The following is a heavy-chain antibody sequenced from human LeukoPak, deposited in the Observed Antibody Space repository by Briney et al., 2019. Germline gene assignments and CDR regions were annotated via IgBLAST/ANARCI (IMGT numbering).Heavy chain of an antibody. CDR3: ARDGDIVVVPAAISGMYYYYGMDV. V-gene: IGHV4-4*07. Sequence: SETLSLTCTVSGGSISSYYWSWIRQPAGKGLEXXXXXYTSGSTNYNPSLKSRVTMSVDTSKNQFSLKLSSVTAADTAVYYCARDGDIVVVPAAISGMYYYYGMDVWGQGTTVTVSS. J-gene: IGHJ6*02. D-gene: IGHD2-2*02. CDR2: XYTSGST. CDR1: GGSISSYY.